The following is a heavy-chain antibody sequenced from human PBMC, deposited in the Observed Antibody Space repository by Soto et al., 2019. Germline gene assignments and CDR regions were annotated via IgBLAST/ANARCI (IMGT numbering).Heavy chain of an antibody. CDR2: INPSGGST. Sequence: GASVKVSCKASGYTFTSYYMHWVRQAPGQGLEWMGIINPSGGSTSYAQKFQGRVTMTRDTSTGTVYMELSSLRSEDTAVYYCARPYNWYYVPYHDRMDVCGQGTTVTVS. D-gene: IGHD1-7*01. CDR3: ARPYNWYYVPYHDRMDV. J-gene: IGHJ6*02. V-gene: IGHV1-46*01. CDR1: GYTFTSYY.